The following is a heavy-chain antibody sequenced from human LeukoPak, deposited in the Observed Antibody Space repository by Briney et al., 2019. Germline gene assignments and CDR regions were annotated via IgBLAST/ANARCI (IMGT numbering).Heavy chain of an antibody. J-gene: IGHJ4*02. CDR1: GFTFNSYA. CDR3: ARAYCGGDCYSVDY. CDR2: ISYDGSNK. Sequence: GGSLRLSCAASGFTFNSYAMHWVRQAPGKGLEWVAVISYDGSNKYYADSVKGRFTISRDNSKNTLYLQMNSLRAEDTAVYYCARAYCGGDCYSVDYWGQGTLVTVSS. D-gene: IGHD2-21*02. V-gene: IGHV3-30-3*01.